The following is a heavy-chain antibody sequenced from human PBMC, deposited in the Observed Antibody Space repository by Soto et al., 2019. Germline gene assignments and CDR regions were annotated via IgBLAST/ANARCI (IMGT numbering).Heavy chain of an antibody. CDR2: IYWDDDK. Sequence: QITLKESGPTLVKPTQTLTLTCTFSGFSLSTSGVGVGWIRQPPGKALEWLALIYWDDDKRYSPSLKNRLTITQDTTKNQVVLTTTIVHPAHTGTYYCAHIRITLIRGVIFDKWFDHWGQGTLVTVS. D-gene: IGHD3-10*01. CDR1: GFSLSTSGVG. V-gene: IGHV2-5*02. CDR3: AHIRITLIRGVIFDKWFDH. J-gene: IGHJ5*02.